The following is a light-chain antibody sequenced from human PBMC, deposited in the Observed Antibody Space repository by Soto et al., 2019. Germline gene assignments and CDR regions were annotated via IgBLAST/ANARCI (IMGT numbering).Light chain of an antibody. CDR1: QSISTS. CDR2: VAS. Sequence: DLQMTQSPSSLSASVGDRVTITCRASQSISTSLNWYRQRPGKAPELLISVASSLQSGVPSRFSGSGSGTDFTLTISSLQPEDFVTYYCQQSYSIPRDFGQGTRLEIK. J-gene: IGKJ5*01. V-gene: IGKV1-39*01. CDR3: QQSYSIPRD.